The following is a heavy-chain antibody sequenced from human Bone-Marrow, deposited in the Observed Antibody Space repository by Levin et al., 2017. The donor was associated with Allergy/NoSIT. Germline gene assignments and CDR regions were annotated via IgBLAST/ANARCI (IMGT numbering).Heavy chain of an antibody. D-gene: IGHD3-16*02. CDR3: ARREVGSIGSFIDH. J-gene: IGHJ5*02. V-gene: IGHV4-30-4*01. CDR2: ILYSGNT. CDR1: GVSIRTANSY. Sequence: NPSETLSLTCTVSGVSIRTANSYWSWIRQPPGKGLEWIGHILYSGNTYYNPSLKSRVALSIDTSKNQFSLKLTSVTAADTALYFCARREVGSIGSFIDHWGQGTLVTVSS.